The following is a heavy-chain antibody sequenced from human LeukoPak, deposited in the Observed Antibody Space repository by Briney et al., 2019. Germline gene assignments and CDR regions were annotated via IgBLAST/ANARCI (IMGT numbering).Heavy chain of an antibody. CDR1: GGSISSSSYY. CDR2: IYYSGST. V-gene: IGHV4-39*07. D-gene: IGHD3-16*01. CDR3: ARIEGGSYYYYYYMDV. J-gene: IGHJ6*03. Sequence: TSETLSLTCTVSGGSISSSSYYWGWIRQPPGKGLEWIGSIYYSGSTYYNPSLKSRVTISVDTSKNQFSLKLSSVTAADTAVYYCARIEGGSYYYYYYMDVWGKGTTVTISS.